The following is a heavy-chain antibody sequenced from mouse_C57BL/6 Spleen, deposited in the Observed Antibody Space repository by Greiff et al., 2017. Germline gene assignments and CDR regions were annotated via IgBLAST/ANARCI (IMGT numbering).Heavy chain of an antibody. V-gene: IGHV1-55*01. J-gene: IGHJ1*03. CDR2: IYPGSGST. Sequence: QVQLQQPGAELVKPGASVKMSCKASGYTFTSYWLTWVKQRPGQGLEWIGDIYPGSGSTNYNEKFKSKATLTVDTSSSTAYMQLSSLTSEDSAVSYCARGGNFYWYVDVWGTGTTVTVSS. D-gene: IGHD2-1*01. CDR1: GYTFTSYW. CDR3: ARGGNFYWYVDV.